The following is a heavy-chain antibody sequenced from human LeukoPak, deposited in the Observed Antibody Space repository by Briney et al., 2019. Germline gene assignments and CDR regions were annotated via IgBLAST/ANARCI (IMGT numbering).Heavy chain of an antibody. CDR3: AKDLVATTPIYYFDY. CDR1: GFTFSSYS. J-gene: IGHJ4*02. CDR2: ISSSSSYI. V-gene: IGHV3-21*04. Sequence: GGSLRLSCAASGFTFSSYSMNWVRQAPGKGLEWVSSISSSSSYIYYADSVKGRFTISRDNSKNTLYLQMNSLRAEDTAVYYCAKDLVATTPIYYFDYWGQGTLVTVSS. D-gene: IGHD5-12*01.